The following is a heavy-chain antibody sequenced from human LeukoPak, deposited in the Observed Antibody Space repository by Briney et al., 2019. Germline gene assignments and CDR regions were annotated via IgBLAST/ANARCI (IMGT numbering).Heavy chain of an antibody. J-gene: IGHJ4*02. CDR3: ARQEPPYSSSSDY. V-gene: IGHV4-59*08. CDR2: IYHSGST. D-gene: IGHD6-6*01. CDR1: GGSISSYY. Sequence: SETLSLTCTVSGGSISSYYWSWIRQPPGKGLEWIGSIYHSGSTYYNPSLKSRVTISVDTSKNQFSLKLSSVTAADTAVYYCARQEPPYSSSSDYWGQGTLVTVSS.